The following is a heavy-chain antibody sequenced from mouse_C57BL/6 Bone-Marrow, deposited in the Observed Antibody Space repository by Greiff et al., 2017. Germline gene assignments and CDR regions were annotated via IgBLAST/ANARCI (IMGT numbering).Heavy chain of an antibody. Sequence: VQLQQSGAELVKPGASVKLSCKASGYTFTSYWMQWVKQRPGQGLEWIGEIDPSDSYTNYKQKFKGKATLTVDTSSSTAYMQLSSLTSEDSAVYYGARSGYYGSSYSWFAYWGQGTLVTVSA. J-gene: IGHJ3*01. CDR3: ARSGYYGSSYSWFAY. V-gene: IGHV1-50*01. CDR2: IDPSDSYT. D-gene: IGHD1-1*01. CDR1: GYTFTSYW.